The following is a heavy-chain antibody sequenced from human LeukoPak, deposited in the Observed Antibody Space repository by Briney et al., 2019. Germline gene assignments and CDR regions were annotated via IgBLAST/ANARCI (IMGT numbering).Heavy chain of an antibody. J-gene: IGHJ4*02. Sequence: GGSLRLSCAASGFTLSNAWMSWVRQAPGKGLEWVGRIKSKTDGGTTDYAAPVKGRFTISRDDSKNTLYLQMNSLKTEDTAVYYCTTAGYDSWLLNFDYWGQGTLVTVSS. CDR3: TTAGYDSWLLNFDY. CDR2: IKSKTDGGTT. V-gene: IGHV3-15*01. D-gene: IGHD3-3*01. CDR1: GFTLSNAW.